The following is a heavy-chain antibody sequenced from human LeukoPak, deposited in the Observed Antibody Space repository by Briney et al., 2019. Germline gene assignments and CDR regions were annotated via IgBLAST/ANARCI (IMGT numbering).Heavy chain of an antibody. CDR2: ISYDGSNK. D-gene: IGHD2-8*01. V-gene: IGHV3-30-3*01. CDR3: AARQGTKLSNWFDP. J-gene: IGHJ5*02. CDR1: GFTFSSYA. Sequence: GRSLRLSCAASGFTFSSYAMHWVRQAPGKGLEWVAVISYDGSNKYYADSVKGRFTISRDNSKNTLYLQMNSLRAEDTAVYYCAARQGTKLSNWFDPWGQGTLVTVSS.